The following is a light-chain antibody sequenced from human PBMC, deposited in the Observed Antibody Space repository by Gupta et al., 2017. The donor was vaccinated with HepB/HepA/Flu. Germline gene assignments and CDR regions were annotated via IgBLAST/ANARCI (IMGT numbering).Light chain of an antibody. J-gene: IGLJ2*01. V-gene: IGLV3-19*01. CDR2: GKN. CDR1: SLRNYF. CDR3: KSRGSSGNHLV. Sequence: SSELTQDPAVSVALGQTVRLTCQGDSLRNYFASWYQQKSGQAPVLVIYGKNNRPSGIPDRFSGSSSGNTASLTITGAQAEDEADYYCKSRGSSGNHLVFGGGTKLTVL.